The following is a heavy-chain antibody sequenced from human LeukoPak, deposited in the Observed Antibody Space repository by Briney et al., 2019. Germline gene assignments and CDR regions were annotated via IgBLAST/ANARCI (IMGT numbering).Heavy chain of an antibody. CDR3: AKDELRYSDWQAPYYYYGMDV. CDR2: ISGSGSST. Sequence: GGSLRLSCAASGFTFSSYATSWVRQAPGKGLEWVSAISGSGSSTYYADSVKGRFTISRDNSKNTLYLQMNSLRAEDTAVYYCAKDELRYSDWQAPYYYYGMDVRGQGTTVTVSS. V-gene: IGHV3-23*01. D-gene: IGHD3-9*01. J-gene: IGHJ6*02. CDR1: GFTFSSYA.